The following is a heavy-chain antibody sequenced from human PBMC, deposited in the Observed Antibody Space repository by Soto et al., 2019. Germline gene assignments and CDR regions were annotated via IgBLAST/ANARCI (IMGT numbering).Heavy chain of an antibody. Sequence: EVQLVESGGGLVRPGGSLRLSCAASGFTFSYYWMHWVRQAPGKGLVWVSRIHSDGSSTTYADFVKGRFIISRDNARNTADLQMNSVRVEDTAVYYCARGDRGAFDLWGQGTVVTVSS. J-gene: IGHJ3*01. CDR3: ARGDRGAFDL. V-gene: IGHV3-74*01. CDR1: GFTFSYYW. D-gene: IGHD1-26*01. CDR2: IHSDGSST.